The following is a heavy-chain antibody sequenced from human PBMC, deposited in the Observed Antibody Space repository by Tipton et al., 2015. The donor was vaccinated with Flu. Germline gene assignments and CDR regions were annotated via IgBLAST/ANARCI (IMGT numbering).Heavy chain of an antibody. D-gene: IGHD6-13*01. Sequence: TLSLTCTVSGYSISSGYYWGWIRQPPGKGLEWIGSIYHSGSTYYNPSLKSRVTISVGTSKNQFSLKLSSVTAADTAVYYCARDPNSSSWSPPWGQGTLVTVSS. J-gene: IGHJ5*02. V-gene: IGHV4-38-2*02. CDR2: IYHSGST. CDR3: ARDPNSSSWSPP. CDR1: GYSISSGYY.